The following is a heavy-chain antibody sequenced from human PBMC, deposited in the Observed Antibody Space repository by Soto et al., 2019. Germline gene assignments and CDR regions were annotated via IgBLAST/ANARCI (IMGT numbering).Heavy chain of an antibody. CDR2: ISSSGSYI. V-gene: IGHV3-21*04. CDR3: ARTPLL. D-gene: IGHD1-26*01. Sequence: GGSLRLSSAASEFTFRTYSMNWVRQAPGKGLEWVSSISSSGSYIYYADSVKGRFTISRDNAKNSLYLQMNSLRAEDTAVYYCARTPLLWGQGTLVTVSS. CDR1: EFTFRTYS. J-gene: IGHJ4*02.